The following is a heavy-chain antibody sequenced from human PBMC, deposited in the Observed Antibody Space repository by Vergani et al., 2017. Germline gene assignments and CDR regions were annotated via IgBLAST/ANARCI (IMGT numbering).Heavy chain of an antibody. CDR3: ARAGAYYDILTGPLGGRYMDV. Sequence: QVQLQESGPGLVKPSETLSLTCTVSGGSISSYYWSWIRQPAGKGLEWIGGINHSGRTNYNPSLKSRVTISVDTSKNQFSLKLSSVTAAETAVYYCARAGAYYDILTGPLGGRYMDVWGKGTTVTVSS. CDR1: GGSISSYY. V-gene: IGHV4-4*07. J-gene: IGHJ6*03. CDR2: INHSGRT. D-gene: IGHD3-9*01.